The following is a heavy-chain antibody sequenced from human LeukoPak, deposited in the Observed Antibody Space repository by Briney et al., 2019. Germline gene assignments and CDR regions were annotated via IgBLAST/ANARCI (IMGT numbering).Heavy chain of an antibody. CDR1: GGSISSSNYY. D-gene: IGHD4-11*01. V-gene: IGHV4-39*07. J-gene: IGHJ6*03. Sequence: SETLSLTCTVSGGSISSSNYYWGWIRQPPGKGLEWIGSIYYSGSTYYSPSLKSRVTISVDTSKNQFSLRRNSVTAADTAVYYCARGNLWDYRRYYYYMDVWGKGTTVTVSS. CDR3: ARGNLWDYRRYYYYMDV. CDR2: IYYSGST.